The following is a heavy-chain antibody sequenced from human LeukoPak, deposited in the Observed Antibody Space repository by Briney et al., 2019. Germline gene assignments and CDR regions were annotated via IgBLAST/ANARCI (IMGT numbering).Heavy chain of an antibody. CDR1: GFTFSSYG. J-gene: IGHJ4*02. V-gene: IGHV3-30*18. D-gene: IGHD3-22*01. CDR2: ISYDGSNK. Sequence: PGGSLRLSWAASGFTFSSYGMHWVRQAPGKGLEWVAVISYDGSNKYYADSVKGRFTISRDNSKNTLYLQMNSLRAEDTAVYYCAKVLGVVVITHEFDYWGQGTLVTVSS. CDR3: AKVLGVVVITHEFDY.